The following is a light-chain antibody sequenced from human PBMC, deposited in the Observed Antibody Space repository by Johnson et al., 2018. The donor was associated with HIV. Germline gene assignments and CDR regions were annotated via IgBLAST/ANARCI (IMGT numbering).Light chain of an antibody. Sequence: QSVLTQPPSVSAAPGQRVTISCSGTSSTFGNSYISWYQLLPGSPPKLLIFKNNKRPSGIPDRFSGSKSGTSATLGITGLQTGDEADYYCGTWDSSLSVYVFGTGTKVTVL. CDR3: GTWDSSLSVYV. CDR1: SSTFGNSY. V-gene: IGLV1-51*02. J-gene: IGLJ1*01. CDR2: KNN.